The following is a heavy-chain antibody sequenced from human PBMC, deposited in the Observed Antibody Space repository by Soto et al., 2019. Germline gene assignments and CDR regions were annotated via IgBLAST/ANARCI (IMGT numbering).Heavy chain of an antibody. V-gene: IGHV1-69*04. D-gene: IGHD1-26*01. CDR2: IFPLLAMV. J-gene: IGHJ5*01. Sequence: QVHLVQSGAEMKKPGSSVKVSCKVSGGDLTNSGISWVRQAPGQGLEWMGGIFPLLAMVDYSQKFQGRVTITAGESTNTAYMVLGSLKSDATAVYHCAKEDGAGFKSWGHGTGVIVSS. CDR3: AKEDGAGFKS. CDR1: GGDLTNSG.